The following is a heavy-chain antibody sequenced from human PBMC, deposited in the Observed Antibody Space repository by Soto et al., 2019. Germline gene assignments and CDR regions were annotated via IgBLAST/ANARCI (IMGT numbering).Heavy chain of an antibody. Sequence: QVQLVESGGGVVQPGRSLRLSCAASGFTFSSYGMHWVRQAPGKGLEWVAVISYDGSSKYYADSVKGRFTISRDNSKNTLYLQMNSLRAEDTAVYYCAKDKSNGSGDYWGQGTLVTVSS. D-gene: IGHD3-10*01. V-gene: IGHV3-30*18. CDR3: AKDKSNGSGDY. CDR2: ISYDGSSK. CDR1: GFTFSSYG. J-gene: IGHJ4*02.